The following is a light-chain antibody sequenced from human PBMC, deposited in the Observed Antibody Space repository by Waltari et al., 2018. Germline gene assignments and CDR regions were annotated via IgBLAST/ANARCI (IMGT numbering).Light chain of an antibody. V-gene: IGKV3-20*01. Sequence: EIVLTQSPGTLSLSPGERATLSCRASQSIGRYLVWYQQKPGQAPRLLIYGASSRAAGIPDRFSGSGSRTDFSLTISRLEPEDFAVYYCQNHERLPAVFGQGTKVEIK. J-gene: IGKJ1*01. CDR3: QNHERLPAV. CDR1: QSIGRY. CDR2: GAS.